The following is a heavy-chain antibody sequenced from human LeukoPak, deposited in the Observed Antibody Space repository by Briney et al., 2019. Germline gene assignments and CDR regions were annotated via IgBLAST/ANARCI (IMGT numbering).Heavy chain of an antibody. V-gene: IGHV4-34*01. D-gene: IGHD5-24*01. CDR3: ARPTRSHYYYYYGMDV. J-gene: IGHJ6*02. CDR2: INHSGST. CDR1: GGSFSGYY. Sequence: SETLSLTCAVYGGSFSGYYWSWIRQPPGKGLEWIGEINHSGSTNYNPSLKSRVTISVDTSKNQFSLKLSSVTATDTAVYYCARPTRSHYYYYYGMDVWGQGTTVTVSS.